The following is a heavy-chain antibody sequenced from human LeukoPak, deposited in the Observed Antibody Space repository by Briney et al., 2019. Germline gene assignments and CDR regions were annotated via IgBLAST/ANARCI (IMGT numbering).Heavy chain of an antibody. Sequence: GRSLRLSCAASGFTFDNYAMRWVRQAPGKSLEWVSGISWNSGRIDYADSVKGRFTISRDNAKNSLYLQMNSLRAEDTALYYCAKDMQYGVGAPFDYWGQGTLVTVSS. CDR2: ISWNSGRI. CDR3: AKDMQYGVGAPFDY. J-gene: IGHJ4*02. CDR1: GFTFDNYA. D-gene: IGHD1-26*01. V-gene: IGHV3-9*01.